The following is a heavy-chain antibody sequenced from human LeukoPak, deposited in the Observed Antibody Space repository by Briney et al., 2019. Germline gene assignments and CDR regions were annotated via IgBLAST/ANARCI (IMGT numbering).Heavy chain of an antibody. J-gene: IGHJ6*03. CDR2: INHSGST. V-gene: IGHV4-34*01. Sequence: SETLSLTCAVYGGSFSGYYWSWIRQPPGKGLEWIGEINHSGSTNYNPSLKSRVTISVDTSKNQFSLKLTSVTAADTAVYYCARGYYYYYMDVWGKGTTVTVSS. CDR1: GGSFSGYY. CDR3: ARGYYYYYMDV.